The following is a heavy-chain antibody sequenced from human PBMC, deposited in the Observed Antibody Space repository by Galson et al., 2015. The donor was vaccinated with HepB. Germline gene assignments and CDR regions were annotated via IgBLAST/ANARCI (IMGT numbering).Heavy chain of an antibody. CDR3: AREPTAMLGDFDY. V-gene: IGHV1-69*05. CDR2: IIPFFNRA. CDR1: GGTFSTYA. J-gene: IGHJ4*02. D-gene: IGHD5-18*01. Sequence: SVKVSCKASGGTFSTYAINWVRQAPGQGLEWVGGIIPFFNRANYAQKLQGRVTMTTDTSTSTAYMELRSLRSDDTAVYYCAREPTAMLGDFDYWGQGTLVTVSS.